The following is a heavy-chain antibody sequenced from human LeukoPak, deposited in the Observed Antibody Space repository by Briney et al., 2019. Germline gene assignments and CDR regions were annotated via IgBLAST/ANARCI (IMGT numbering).Heavy chain of an antibody. CDR3: ARGGWYPESFQH. CDR2: IYYSGST. Sequence: SENLSLTCTVSGGSISSYYWNWLRQPPGKGLEWIGYIYYSGSTNYNPSLKSRVTISVDTSKNQFSLKLSSVTAADTAVYYCARGGWYPESFQHWGQGALVTVSS. D-gene: IGHD6-19*01. J-gene: IGHJ1*01. V-gene: IGHV4-59*01. CDR1: GGSISSYY.